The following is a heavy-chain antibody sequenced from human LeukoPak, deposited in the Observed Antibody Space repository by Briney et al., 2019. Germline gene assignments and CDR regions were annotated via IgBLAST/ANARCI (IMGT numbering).Heavy chain of an antibody. CDR3: AREGIPTSYSREVHFDY. Sequence: MLGGSLRLSCAASGFTFSDYYMSWIRQAPGKGLEWVSYISSSGSTIYYADSVKGRFTISRDNAKNSLYLQMNSLRAEDTAVYYCAREGIPTSYSREVHFDYWGQGTLVTVSS. CDR1: GFTFSDYY. CDR2: ISSSGSTI. D-gene: IGHD6-13*01. V-gene: IGHV3-11*04. J-gene: IGHJ4*02.